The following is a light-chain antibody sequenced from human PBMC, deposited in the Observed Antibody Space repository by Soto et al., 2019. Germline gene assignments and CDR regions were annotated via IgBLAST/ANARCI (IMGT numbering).Light chain of an antibody. CDR3: QQYNNWPTWT. CDR1: QSVSSI. CDR2: GAS. Sequence: EIVMTQSPATLSVSPGERATLSCRASQSVSSILVWYQQKPGQAPRLLIYGASTRATGIPARFSGSGSGTEFTLTISSLQSEDFAVYYCQQYNNWPTWTFGQGTKVDI. V-gene: IGKV3-15*01. J-gene: IGKJ1*01.